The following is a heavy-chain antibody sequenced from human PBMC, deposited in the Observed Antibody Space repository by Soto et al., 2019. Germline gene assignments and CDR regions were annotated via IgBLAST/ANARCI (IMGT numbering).Heavy chain of an antibody. V-gene: IGHV1-3*01. Sequence: QVHLVQSGAEVKKPGASVKISCKASGYSDTTYAIHWVRHAPGQRLEWMGWINVGTGDTKSSEIFQGRVTITRDTSAKTAYMELSSLMSGDTAIYYCARGAYDFRSGYQHFDSWGQGSQVTVSS. J-gene: IGHJ4*02. CDR2: INVGTGDT. CDR1: GYSDTTYA. CDR3: ARGAYDFRSGYQHFDS. D-gene: IGHD3-3*01.